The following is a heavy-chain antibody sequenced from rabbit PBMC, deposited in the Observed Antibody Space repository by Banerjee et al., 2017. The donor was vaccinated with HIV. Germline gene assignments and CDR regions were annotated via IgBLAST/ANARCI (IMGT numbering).Heavy chain of an antibody. Sequence: QEQLEESGGDLVKPGASLTLTCTASGFSFSSGYDMCWVRQAPGKGLEWIGCTYTGGGSTDYASWAKGRFTISKTSSTTVTLQMTSLTAADTATYFCARGDTAYAYAMGLWGPGTLVTDS. D-gene: IGHD6-1*01. CDR3: ARGDTAYAYAMGL. CDR2: TYTGGGST. CDR1: GFSFSSGYD. V-gene: IGHV1S45*01. J-gene: IGHJ6*01.